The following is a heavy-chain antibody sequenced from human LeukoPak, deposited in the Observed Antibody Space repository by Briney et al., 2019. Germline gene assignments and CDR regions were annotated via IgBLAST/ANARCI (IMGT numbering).Heavy chain of an antibody. Sequence: PVRSLRLSCAASGFAFSVYAISSLRQPPGKGLEWVSAINANIVCTSYAACVRGRFTTSRENAKATVYLQLNSLRTDDTATYSCANPNCGGIAVTADWFRPWGQGTLVVVSS. D-gene: IGHD6-19*01. CDR2: INANIVCT. CDR3: ANPNCGGIAVTADWFRP. CDR1: GFAFSVYA. V-gene: IGHV3-23*01. J-gene: IGHJ5*02.